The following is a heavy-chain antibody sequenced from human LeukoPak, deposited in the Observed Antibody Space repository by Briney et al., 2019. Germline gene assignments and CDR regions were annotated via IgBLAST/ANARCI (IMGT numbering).Heavy chain of an antibody. CDR1: GDSIASTIYY. D-gene: IGHD3-10*01. CDR2: IYYSGST. Sequence: PSETLSLTCSVSGDSIASTIYYWGWIRQPTGKGLEWIGNIYYSGSTYYTPSLKSRVIISIDTSKKQFSLKLSSVTAADTAVYYCARGVDYYGVWGQGTLVTVSS. J-gene: IGHJ4*02. CDR3: ARGVDYYGV. V-gene: IGHV4-39*07.